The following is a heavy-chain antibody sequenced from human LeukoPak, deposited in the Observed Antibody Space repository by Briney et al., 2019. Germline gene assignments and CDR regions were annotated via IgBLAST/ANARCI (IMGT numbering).Heavy chain of an antibody. Sequence: SETLSLTCAVYGGSFSGYYWNWIRQPPGKGLEWIGEINYSGSTNYNPSLKSRVTISVDTSKNQFSLKLSSVTAADTAVYYCARGREEYSGYDLEDYWGQGTLVTVSS. D-gene: IGHD5-12*01. V-gene: IGHV4-34*01. CDR2: INYSGST. J-gene: IGHJ4*02. CDR3: ARGREEYSGYDLEDY. CDR1: GGSFSGYY.